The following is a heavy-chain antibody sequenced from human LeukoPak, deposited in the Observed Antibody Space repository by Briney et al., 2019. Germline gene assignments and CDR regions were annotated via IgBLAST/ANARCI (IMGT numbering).Heavy chain of an antibody. CDR2: ISSSSSTI. CDR1: GFTFSSYS. CDR3: ARERYYYDSRAVDY. J-gene: IGHJ4*02. D-gene: IGHD3-22*01. Sequence: PGGSLRLSCAASGFTFSSYSMNWVRQAPGKGLEWVSYISSSSSTIYYADSVKGRFTISRDNAKNSLYLQMNSLRAEDTAVHYCARERYYYDSRAVDYWGQGTLVTVSS. V-gene: IGHV3-48*01.